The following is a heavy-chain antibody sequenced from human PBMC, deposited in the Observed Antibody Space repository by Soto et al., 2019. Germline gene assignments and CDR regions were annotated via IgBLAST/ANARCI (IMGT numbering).Heavy chain of an antibody. J-gene: IGHJ4*02. Sequence: EVQLVESGGGLVKPGGSLRLSCAASGFTFSNAWMNWVRQAPGKGLEWVGRIKSKTDGGTTDYAAPGKGRFTISRGDSKNTLYLQMNSLKTEDAAVYYCTKDHEGDIVVVPAATPFDYWGQGTLVTVSS. CDR2: IKSKTDGGTT. CDR3: TKDHEGDIVVVPAATPFDY. D-gene: IGHD2-2*01. CDR1: GFTFSNAW. V-gene: IGHV3-15*07.